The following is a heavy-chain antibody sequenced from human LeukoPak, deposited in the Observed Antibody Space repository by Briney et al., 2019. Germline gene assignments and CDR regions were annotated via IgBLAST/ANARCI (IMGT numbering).Heavy chain of an antibody. D-gene: IGHD3-10*01. V-gene: IGHV3-74*01. J-gene: IGHJ5*02. CDR3: ARGGLLWFGELSNWFDP. CDR1: GFTFSSYG. Sequence: PGGSLRLSCAASGFTFSSYGMSWVRQAPGKGLVWVSRINSDGSSTSYADSVKGRFTISRDNAKNTLYLQMNSLRAEDTAVYYCARGGLLWFGELSNWFDPWGQGALVTVSS. CDR2: INSDGSST.